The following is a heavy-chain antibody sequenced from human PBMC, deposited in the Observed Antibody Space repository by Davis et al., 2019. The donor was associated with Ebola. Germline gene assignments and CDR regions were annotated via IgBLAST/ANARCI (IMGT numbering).Heavy chain of an antibody. D-gene: IGHD1-1*01. CDR3: ARWKTMGFDY. J-gene: IGHJ4*02. CDR2: IYYSGST. V-gene: IGHV4-59*01. Sequence: MPSETLSLTCTVSGGSKSSYYWSWIRQPPGKGLEWIGYIYYSGSTNYNPSLKSRVTISVDTSKNQFSLKLSSVTAADTAVYYCARWKTMGFDYWGQGTLVTVSS. CDR1: GGSKSSYY.